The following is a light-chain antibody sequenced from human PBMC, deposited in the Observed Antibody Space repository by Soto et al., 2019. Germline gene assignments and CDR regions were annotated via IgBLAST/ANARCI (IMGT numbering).Light chain of an antibody. CDR3: SSYRSTITFYV. CDR1: SSDVGAYDY. V-gene: IGLV2-14*01. Sequence: QSALTQPASVSGSPGQSITISCTGTSSDVGAYDYVSWYQQHPGIAPKLIIYEVHNRPSGVSNRFSGSKSGSTASLTISGLQAEDEADYYCSSYRSTITFYVFGTGTKLTVL. J-gene: IGLJ1*01. CDR2: EVH.